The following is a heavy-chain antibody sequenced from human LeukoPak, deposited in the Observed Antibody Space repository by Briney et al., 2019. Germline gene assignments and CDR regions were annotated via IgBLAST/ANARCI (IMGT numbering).Heavy chain of an antibody. CDR2: IYYSGST. Sequence: PSETLSLTCTVSGGSISSSSYYWGWIRQPPWKGLEWIGSIYYSGSTYYNPSLKSRVTISVDTSKNQFSLKLSSVTAADTAVYYCARPTVVVATAWFDPWGQGTLVTVSS. CDR1: GGSISSSSYY. D-gene: IGHD1-26*01. CDR3: ARPTVVVATAWFDP. V-gene: IGHV4-39*01. J-gene: IGHJ5*02.